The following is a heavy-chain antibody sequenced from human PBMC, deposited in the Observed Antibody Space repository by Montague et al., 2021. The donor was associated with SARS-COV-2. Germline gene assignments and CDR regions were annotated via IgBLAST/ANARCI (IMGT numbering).Heavy chain of an antibody. J-gene: IGHJ4*02. V-gene: IGHV6-1*01. D-gene: IGHD2-2*01. Sequence: CAISGDSVSSNIATWNWIRQSPSRGLEWLGRTYYRSKWCNDYAESVKSRITIDPDTSKHQFPLHLNSVTPEDTAVYYCARIPVGSKYYFDFWGQGTLVTVSS. CDR2: TYYRSKWCN. CDR1: GDSVSSNIAT. CDR3: ARIPVGSKYYFDF.